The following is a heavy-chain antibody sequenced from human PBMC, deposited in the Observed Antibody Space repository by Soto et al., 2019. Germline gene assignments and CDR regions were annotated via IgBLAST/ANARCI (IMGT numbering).Heavy chain of an antibody. D-gene: IGHD4-17*01. J-gene: IGHJ4*02. CDR1: GGSISRYY. V-gene: IGHV4-59*08. Sequence: QVQLEESGPGLVKPSETLSLTCTVSGGSISRYYWSWIRQSPGKGLEWIDSIYHTGTTDYNPSLKSRVTISVDTSKKQFSLRLRSATAADTAIYYCARLSAGHGDNHDYWGQGTLVTVSS. CDR3: ARLSAGHGDNHDY. CDR2: IYHTGTT.